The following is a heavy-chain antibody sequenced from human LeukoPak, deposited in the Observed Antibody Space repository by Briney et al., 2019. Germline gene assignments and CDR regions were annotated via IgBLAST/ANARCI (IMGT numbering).Heavy chain of an antibody. Sequence: GASVKVSCKASGYTFTGYYIHWVRQAPGQGLEWMGRINPNSDDTNYAQRFQGRVTMTRDTSISTAYMELSRLRSDDTAVYYCARSPNYSDSSDYYYVSDSWGQGTLVTVSS. D-gene: IGHD3-22*01. CDR1: GYTFTGYY. V-gene: IGHV1-2*06. J-gene: IGHJ4*02. CDR2: INPNSDDT. CDR3: ARSPNYSDSSDYYYVSDS.